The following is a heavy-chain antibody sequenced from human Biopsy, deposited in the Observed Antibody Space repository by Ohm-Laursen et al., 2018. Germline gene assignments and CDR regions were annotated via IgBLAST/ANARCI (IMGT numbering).Heavy chain of an antibody. D-gene: IGHD3-16*01. CDR2: ISPNSGGT. CDR3: ARDIMNRIAGLVARSDVFDV. J-gene: IGHJ3*01. CDR1: GYAVNDYF. V-gene: IGHV1-2*02. Sequence: SSVKVSCKGSGYAVNDYFLHWLRQAPGQGPEWIGWISPNSGGTNYAQKFQGRVTMTTDTSTSTVYLELRRLISDDTAVYYCARDIMNRIAGLVARSDVFDVWGQGTLVTVSS.